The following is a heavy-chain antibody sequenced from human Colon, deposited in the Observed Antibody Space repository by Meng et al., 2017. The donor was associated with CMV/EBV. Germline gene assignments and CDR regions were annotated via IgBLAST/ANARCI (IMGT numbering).Heavy chain of an antibody. CDR1: GFTFSSYA. J-gene: IGHJ4*02. Sequence: GESLKISCAASGFTFSSYAMHWVRQAPGKGLEWVAVISYDGSNKYYADSVKGRFTISRDNSKNTLYLQMNGLRAEDTAVYYCARYYNAHLGAYYFDYWGQGTLVTVSS. CDR2: ISYDGSNK. D-gene: IGHD3-10*01. CDR3: ARYYNAHLGAYYFDY. V-gene: IGHV3-30-3*01.